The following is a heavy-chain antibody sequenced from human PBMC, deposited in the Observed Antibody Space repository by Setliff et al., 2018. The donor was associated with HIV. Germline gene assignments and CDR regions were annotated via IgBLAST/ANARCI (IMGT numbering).Heavy chain of an antibody. CDR2: INPNSGGT. V-gene: IGHV1-2*04. CDR1: GYTFTGCY. Sequence: ASVKVSCKASGYTFTGCYMHWVRQAPGQGLEWMGWINPNSGGTNYAQKFQGWVTMTRDTSISTAYMELSRLRSDDTAVYYCARAPYGSGNRPDYWGQGTLVTVSS. CDR3: ARAPYGSGNRPDY. D-gene: IGHD3-10*01. J-gene: IGHJ4*02.